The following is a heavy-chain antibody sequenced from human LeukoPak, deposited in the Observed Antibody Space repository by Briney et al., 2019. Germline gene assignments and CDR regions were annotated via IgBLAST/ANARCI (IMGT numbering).Heavy chain of an antibody. V-gene: IGHV1-2*02. CDR3: ARHLTIFGGVNDPLIRGH. J-gene: IGHJ4*02. Sequence: GASVKVSCKASGYTCTGFYMHWVRRAPGQGLEWMGWINPNSGGTNYAQKFQGRVTMTRDTSISTAYMELSRLRSDDTAVYYCARHLTIFGGVNDPLIRGHWGQGSLVTVSS. CDR1: GYTCTGFY. D-gene: IGHD3-3*01. CDR2: INPNSGGT.